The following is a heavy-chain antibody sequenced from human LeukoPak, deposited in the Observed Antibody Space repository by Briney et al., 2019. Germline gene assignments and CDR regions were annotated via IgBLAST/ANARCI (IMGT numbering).Heavy chain of an antibody. V-gene: IGHV3-48*03. CDR2: IDSSASTT. D-gene: IGHD5-12*01. CDR3: ASAHGGSGYDRPFDY. Sequence: GGSLRLSCTASRFYFSTYDMNWVRQAPGKGLEWVSYIDSSASTTYYAGSVQGRFTISRDNAKNSLYLQVRSLRVEDTAFYYCASAHGGSGYDRPFDYWGQGTLVTVSS. CDR1: RFYFSTYD. J-gene: IGHJ4*02.